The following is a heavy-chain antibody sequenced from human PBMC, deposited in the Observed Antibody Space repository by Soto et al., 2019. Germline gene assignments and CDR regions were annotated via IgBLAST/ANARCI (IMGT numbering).Heavy chain of an antibody. V-gene: IGHV1-46*04. D-gene: IGHD5-18*01. CDR1: GYTFTSYY. CDR2: INPSGGST. J-gene: IGHJ4*02. Sequence: QVQLVQSGAEVKKPGASVTVSCKASGYTFTSYYRPWVRQAPGQGREWMGIINPSGGSTTYAQKLPGRVTMTRDTATSTVYLALSSLSSEDAAVYYCARVGGYSYGGVDYWGQGTLVTVSS. CDR3: ARVGGYSYGGVDY.